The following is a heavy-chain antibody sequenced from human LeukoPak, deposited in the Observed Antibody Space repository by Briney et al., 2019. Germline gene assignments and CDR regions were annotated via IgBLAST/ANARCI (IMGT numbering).Heavy chain of an antibody. V-gene: IGHV3-74*01. CDR3: AKAATYFYGSVTYDWFES. CDR2: INNDGSGT. Sequence: PGGSLRLSCAASGFTFSGHWMHWVRQAPGKGLVWVSRINNDGSGTKYADSVQGRFTISRDNAKNTIYLQMNSLRVDDTAIYYCAKAATYFYGSVTYDWFESWGQGTLVTVSS. D-gene: IGHD3-10*01. J-gene: IGHJ5*01. CDR1: GFTFSGHW.